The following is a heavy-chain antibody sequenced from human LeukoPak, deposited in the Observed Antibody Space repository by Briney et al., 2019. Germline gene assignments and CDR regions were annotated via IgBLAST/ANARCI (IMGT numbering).Heavy chain of an antibody. CDR3: GKTAQYLTGYYYFDY. Sequence: GGSLRLSCTTSGFTFSSYAMRWLRQAQGMGLKRVSNISSSGSSKYYAVSVKGRLTISRANSKSKLYLQMNSLRAEDTAVYYWGKTAQYLTGYYYFDYWGQGTLVTVSS. D-gene: IGHD3-9*01. CDR1: GFTFSSYA. V-gene: IGHV3-23*01. CDR2: ISSSGSSK. J-gene: IGHJ4*02.